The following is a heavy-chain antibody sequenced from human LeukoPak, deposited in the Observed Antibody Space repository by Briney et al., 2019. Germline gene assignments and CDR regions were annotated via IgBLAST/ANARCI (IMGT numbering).Heavy chain of an antibody. Sequence: GGTLRLSCAASGFTFSSYAMSWVRQAPGKGLEWVSGINWNGGSTGYADSVKGRFTISRDNAKNSLYLKMNSLRAEHTALYYCARGPPLYAAAGTGGDYWGQGTLVTVSS. CDR1: GFTFSSYA. V-gene: IGHV3-20*04. D-gene: IGHD6-13*01. J-gene: IGHJ4*02. CDR3: ARGPPLYAAAGTGGDY. CDR2: INWNGGST.